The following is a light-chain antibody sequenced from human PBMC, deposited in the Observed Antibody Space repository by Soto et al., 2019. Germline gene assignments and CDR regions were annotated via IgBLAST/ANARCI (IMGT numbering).Light chain of an antibody. J-gene: IGKJ1*01. CDR3: QQYNNWPRT. Sequence: EIVMTQSPATLSVSPGERATLSCRASQSVSSNLAWYQQKPGQAPRLLSFGASTRATAIPARFSGSGSGTEFTLTISSLQSEDFAVYYCQQYNNWPRTFGQGTKVEIK. CDR1: QSVSSN. CDR2: GAS. V-gene: IGKV3-15*01.